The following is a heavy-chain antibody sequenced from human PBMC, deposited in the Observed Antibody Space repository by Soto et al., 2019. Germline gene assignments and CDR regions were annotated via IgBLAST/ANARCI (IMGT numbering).Heavy chain of an antibody. V-gene: IGHV3-23*01. Sequence: PGGSLRLSCAASGFTFSSYAMSWVRQTPGKGLEWFSAITDTGGETFHADSVKGRFTISRDNTKNTLYLQMNSLRAEDTAVYYCAKGSATSRPYYFDYWGQGTLVTVSS. CDR3: AKGSATSRPYYFDY. D-gene: IGHD1-26*01. CDR2: ITDTGGET. CDR1: GFTFSSYA. J-gene: IGHJ4*02.